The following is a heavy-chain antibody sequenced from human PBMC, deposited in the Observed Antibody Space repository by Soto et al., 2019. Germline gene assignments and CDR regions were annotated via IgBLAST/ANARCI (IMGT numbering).Heavy chain of an antibody. CDR3: AKSGSSGWYGWFDP. Sequence: QITLKESGPTLVKPTQTLTLTCIFSGFSLRTSGVGVGWIRQPPGKALEWLGFIYWNDDKLYSPSLKSRLTITKDTSKNQVVLTMTNMDPVDTATYYCAKSGSSGWYGWFDPWGQGTLVTVSS. J-gene: IGHJ5*02. CDR2: IYWNDDK. CDR1: GFSLRTSGVG. D-gene: IGHD6-19*01. V-gene: IGHV2-5*01.